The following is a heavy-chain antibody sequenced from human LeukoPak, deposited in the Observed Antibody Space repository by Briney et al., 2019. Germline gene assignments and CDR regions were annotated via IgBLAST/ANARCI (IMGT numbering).Heavy chain of an antibody. D-gene: IGHD6-13*01. CDR2: IYYSGST. J-gene: IGHJ4*02. CDR1: DGSISSYY. V-gene: IGHV4-59*01. CDR3: ARLSRGAAAGFDC. Sequence: SETLSLTCTVSDGSISSYYWSWIRQPPGKGLEWIGYIYYSGSTNLNPSLKSRVSISVDTSKNQFSLNLTSVTAADTAFYYCARLSRGAAAGFDCWGPGTLVTVSS.